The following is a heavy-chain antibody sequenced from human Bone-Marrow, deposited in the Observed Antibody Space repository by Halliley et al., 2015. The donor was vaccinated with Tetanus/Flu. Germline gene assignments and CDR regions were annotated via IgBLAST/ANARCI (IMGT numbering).Heavy chain of an antibody. CDR2: IKEDGSEK. Sequence: GLGGGAYIKEDGSEKDFVDSLKGRFTISRDNAKNSLYLQMNSLKAEDPAVYYCARNQPLPRLGYWGQGTLVTVSS. CDR3: ARNQPLPRLGY. J-gene: IGHJ4*02. V-gene: IGHV3-7*03.